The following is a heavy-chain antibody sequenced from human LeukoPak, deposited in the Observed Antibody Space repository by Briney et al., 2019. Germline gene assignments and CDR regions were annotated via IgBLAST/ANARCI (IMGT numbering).Heavy chain of an antibody. CDR3: AKDTSSSWYADY. Sequence: GGSLRLSCAASGFTFSSYAMSWVRQAPGKGLEWVSAISGSSGSTYYADSVKGRFTISRDNSKDTLYLQMNSLRAEDTAVYYCAKDTSSSWYADYWGQGTLVTVSS. CDR2: ISGSSGST. D-gene: IGHD6-13*01. CDR1: GFTFSSYA. V-gene: IGHV3-23*01. J-gene: IGHJ4*02.